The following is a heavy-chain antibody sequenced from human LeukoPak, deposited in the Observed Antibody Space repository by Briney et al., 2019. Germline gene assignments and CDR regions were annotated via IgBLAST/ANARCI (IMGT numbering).Heavy chain of an antibody. CDR1: GFTFSSYA. V-gene: IGHV3-23*01. D-gene: IGHD3-22*01. J-gene: IGHJ4*02. CDR3: AKEQGGTTMIVGAFDY. CDR2: ISGSGGST. Sequence: PPGGSLRLSCAASGFTFSSYAMSWVRQAPGKGLEWVSAISGSGGSTYYADSVKGRFTISRDNSKNTLYLQMNSLRAEDTAVYYCAKEQGGTTMIVGAFDYWGQGTLVTVSS.